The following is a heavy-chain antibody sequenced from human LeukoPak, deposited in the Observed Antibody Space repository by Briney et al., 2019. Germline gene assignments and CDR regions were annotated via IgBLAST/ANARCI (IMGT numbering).Heavy chain of an antibody. CDR3: ARDSGEPVAIVGFGY. Sequence: SETLSLTCTVSGGSISSSSYYWGWIRQPPGKGLGWIVSIYYSGSTYYNPSLKRRATISVDTSKNQFSLKLSSETAADTAVYYCARDSGEPVAIVGFGYWGQGTLVSVSS. J-gene: IGHJ4*02. CDR2: IYYSGST. CDR1: GGSISSSSYY. D-gene: IGHD2-2*02. V-gene: IGHV4-39*07.